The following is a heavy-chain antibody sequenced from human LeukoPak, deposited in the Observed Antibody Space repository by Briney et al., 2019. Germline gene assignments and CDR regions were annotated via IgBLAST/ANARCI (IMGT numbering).Heavy chain of an antibody. D-gene: IGHD3-16*01. CDR3: ARGGGLDV. J-gene: IGHJ6*02. Sequence: GGSLRLSRAVSGFTFSSYWMNWARQAPGKGLEWVASINHNGNVDYYVDSVKGRFTISRDNAKNSLYLQMSNLRAEDTAVYFCARGGGLDVWGQGATVTVSS. CDR1: GFTFSSYW. CDR2: INHNGNVD. V-gene: IGHV3-7*03.